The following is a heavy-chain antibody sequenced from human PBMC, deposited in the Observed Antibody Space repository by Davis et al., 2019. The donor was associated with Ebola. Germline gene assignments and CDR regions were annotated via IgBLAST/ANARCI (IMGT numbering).Heavy chain of an antibody. CDR2: ISSSSDMI. V-gene: IGHV3-48*04. Sequence: GGSLRLSCAALGFTFSSHNMNWVRQAPGKGLEWVAYISSSSDMIYYGDSVKGRFTISRDNAKNSLYLQMNSLRAEDTAVYYCARAGMLNYWGQGTLVTVSS. CDR3: ARAGMLNY. CDR1: GFTFSSHN. J-gene: IGHJ4*02. D-gene: IGHD1-26*01.